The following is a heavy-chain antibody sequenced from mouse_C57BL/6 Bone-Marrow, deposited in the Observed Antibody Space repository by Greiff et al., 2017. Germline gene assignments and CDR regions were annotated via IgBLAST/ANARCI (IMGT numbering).Heavy chain of an antibody. J-gene: IGHJ2*01. D-gene: IGHD2-3*01. Sequence: EVQLQQSGAELVRPGASVKLSCTASGFNIKDDYIHWVKQRPEQGLEWIGWIDPEIGDTEYASKFQGKATITSDTSSNTAYLHLSSLTSLDTAVYYCSSFDGNYFDFWGQGTPLTVAS. CDR2: IDPEIGDT. V-gene: IGHV14-4*01. CDR3: SSFDGNYFDF. CDR1: GFNIKDDY.